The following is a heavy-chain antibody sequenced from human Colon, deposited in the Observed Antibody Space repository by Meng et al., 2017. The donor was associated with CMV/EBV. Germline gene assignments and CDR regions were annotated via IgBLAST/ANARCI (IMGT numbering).Heavy chain of an antibody. Sequence: SETLSLTCTVSGGSINSYYWSWFRQPPGKGLEWIGYIYYSGTTNYNPSLKSRVTISVDTSKNQFSLNLRSVTAADTAVYYCARDTFDRRNGMDVWGQGTSVTVSS. J-gene: IGHJ6*02. D-gene: IGHD3-10*01. CDR3: ARDTFDRRNGMDV. CDR2: IYYSGTT. V-gene: IGHV4-59*01. CDR1: GGSINSYY.